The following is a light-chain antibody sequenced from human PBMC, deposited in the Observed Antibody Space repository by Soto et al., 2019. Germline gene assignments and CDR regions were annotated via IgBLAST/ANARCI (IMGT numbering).Light chain of an antibody. CDR2: EVS. V-gene: IGLV2-14*01. Sequence: QSALTHPASVSGSPGQSITISCTGSSTDVGAYNYVSWYQQYPGQAPNLLIYEVSRRPSGFSHRFSGSKSVNTASLTISGLQAEGEAHYYCNSYTTMNTYVFGTGTRSPX. CDR1: STDVGAYNY. J-gene: IGLJ1*01. CDR3: NSYTTMNTYV.